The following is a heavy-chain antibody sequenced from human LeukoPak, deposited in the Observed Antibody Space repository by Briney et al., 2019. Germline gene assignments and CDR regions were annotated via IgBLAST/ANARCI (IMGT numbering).Heavy chain of an antibody. CDR1: GYTFSDYA. J-gene: IGHJ4*02. V-gene: IGHV1-3*01. D-gene: IGHD2-2*01. CDR2: IDAGNGDT. CDR3: ARKSTSDWPLDH. Sequence: ASVKVSCKASGYTFSDYAMHWVRQAPGQRFEWMGWIDAGNGDTRYSQKFQGRVTITRDTSASTAYIELRSLRSEDTAMYYCARKSTSDWPLDHWGQETLVTNSS.